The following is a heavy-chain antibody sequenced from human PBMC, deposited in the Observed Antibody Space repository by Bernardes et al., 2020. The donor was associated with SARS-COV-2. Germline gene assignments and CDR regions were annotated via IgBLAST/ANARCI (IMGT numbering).Heavy chain of an antibody. Sequence: GGSLRLSCAASGFTFSSYSMNWVRQAPGKGLEWVSSISSSSSYIYYADSVKGRFTISRDNAKNSLYLQMNSLRAEDTAVYYCARVLGYCSSTSCYFGFDSVDYWGQGTLVTVSS. CDR3: ARVLGYCSSTSCYFGFDSVDY. CDR2: ISSSSSYI. J-gene: IGHJ4*02. V-gene: IGHV3-21*01. CDR1: GFTFSSYS. D-gene: IGHD2-2*01.